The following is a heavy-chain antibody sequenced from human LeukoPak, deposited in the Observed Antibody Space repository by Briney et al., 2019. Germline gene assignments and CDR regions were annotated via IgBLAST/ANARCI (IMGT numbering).Heavy chain of an antibody. CDR2: INHRRST. Sequence: PSETLSLTCAVYDDSFSGYYWNWIRQPPGEWLEWIGEINHRRSTNYNPSLKSRVTISLDTSKYQFSLKLNSVTAADTAVYYCARIRRGYSYIDYWGQGSLVTVSS. D-gene: IGHD5-18*01. CDR3: ARIRRGYSYIDY. CDR1: DDSFSGYY. J-gene: IGHJ4*02. V-gene: IGHV4-34*01.